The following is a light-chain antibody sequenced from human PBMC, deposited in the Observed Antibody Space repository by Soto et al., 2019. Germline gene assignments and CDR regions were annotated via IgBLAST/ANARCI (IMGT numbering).Light chain of an antibody. CDR2: GPS. V-gene: IGKV3-20*01. J-gene: IGKJ4*02. CDR3: HQDCRAGT. CDR1: YSISSNY. Sequence: IVLTQSPGTLSLSAGERANLSCRASYSISSNYLACYQQAHGQAPRLLTYGPSTRATAIPDRSSGSGSGTDFTLTISRLEDEDFAVYYWHQDCRAGTFGEGTTVDI.